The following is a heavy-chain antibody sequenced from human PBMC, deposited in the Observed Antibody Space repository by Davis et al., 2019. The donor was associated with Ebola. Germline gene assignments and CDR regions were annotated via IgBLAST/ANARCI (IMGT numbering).Heavy chain of an antibody. CDR2: IKQGGDER. V-gene: IGHV3-7*01. CDR3: VRVYSGSYDP. CDR1: GFTFSSYW. D-gene: IGHD1-26*01. Sequence: GESLKISCAASGFTFSSYWMSWVRQAPGKGLEWVANIKQGGDERHYVDSVKGRFIISRDDAKNSLYLQMNSLRAEDTAVYYCVRVYSGSYDPWGQGTLVTVSS. J-gene: IGHJ5*02.